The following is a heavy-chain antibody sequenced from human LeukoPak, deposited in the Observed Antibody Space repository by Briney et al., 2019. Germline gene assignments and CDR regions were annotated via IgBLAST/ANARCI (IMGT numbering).Heavy chain of an antibody. J-gene: IGHJ6*03. D-gene: IGHD6-6*01. V-gene: IGHV3-9*01. CDR3: AKDSGAAARGAYYYYYMDV. CDR2: ISWNSGSI. Sequence: GGSLRLSCAASGFTFDDYAMHWVRQAPGKGLEWVSGISWNSGSIGYADSVKGRITISRDNAKNSLYLQMNSLRAEDTALYYCAKDSGAAARGAYYYYYMDVWGKGTTVTVSS. CDR1: GFTFDDYA.